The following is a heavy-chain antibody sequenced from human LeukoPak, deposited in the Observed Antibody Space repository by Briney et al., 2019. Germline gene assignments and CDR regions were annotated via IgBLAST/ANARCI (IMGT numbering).Heavy chain of an antibody. CDR3: ARGWYGPDS. CDR1: GFIFTSYS. D-gene: IGHD2-15*01. Sequence: PGGSLRLSCAASGFIFTSYSMNWVRQAPGKGLVWVSGISRDGTSTNYADAVKGRFTISRDNAKNTLYLQMNSLRVEDTAVYSCARGWYGPDSCGQGTLVTVSS. CDR2: ISRDGTST. J-gene: IGHJ5*01. V-gene: IGHV3-74*01.